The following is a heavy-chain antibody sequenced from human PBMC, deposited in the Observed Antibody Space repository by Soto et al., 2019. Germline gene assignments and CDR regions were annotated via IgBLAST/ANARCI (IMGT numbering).Heavy chain of an antibody. D-gene: IGHD5-12*01. CDR1: GASIRSGGYY. CDR2: IYYTGST. J-gene: IGHJ4*02. Sequence: SETLSLTCSVSGASIRSGGYYWSWLRQSPGKGLEWIGHIYYTGSTFYSPSLKSRLTISLDTPKNQFSLDLNSVTTADTAMYYCARIEMASIKWGRGTLVTVSS. V-gene: IGHV4-31*03. CDR3: ARIEMASIK.